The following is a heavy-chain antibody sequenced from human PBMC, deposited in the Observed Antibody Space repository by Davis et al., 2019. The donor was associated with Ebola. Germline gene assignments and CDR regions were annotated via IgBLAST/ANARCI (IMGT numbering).Heavy chain of an antibody. V-gene: IGHV5-51*01. CDR2: IYPGDSET. D-gene: IGHD6-13*01. CDR3: ARYKAAAGVGDDY. Sequence: GESLKISCKGSGYSFTSYWIAWVRQMPGKGLECMGIIYPGDSETRYSPSFQGQVTISADKSISTAYLQWSSLKASDTAMYYCARYKAAAGVGDDYWGQGTLVTVSS. CDR1: GYSFTSYW. J-gene: IGHJ4*02.